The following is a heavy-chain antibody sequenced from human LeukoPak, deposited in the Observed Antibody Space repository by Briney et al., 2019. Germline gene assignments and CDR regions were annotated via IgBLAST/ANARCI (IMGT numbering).Heavy chain of an antibody. D-gene: IGHD3-10*01. CDR2: FDPEDGET. Sequence: ASVKVSCKVSGYTLTELSMHWVRQAPGKGREWMGGFDPEDGETIYAQKFQGRVTMTEDTSTDTAYMELSSLRSEDTAVYYCATDLPGYYHGSASSINYWGQGTLVTVSS. CDR3: ATDLPGYYHGSASSINY. CDR1: GYTLTELS. J-gene: IGHJ4*02. V-gene: IGHV1-24*01.